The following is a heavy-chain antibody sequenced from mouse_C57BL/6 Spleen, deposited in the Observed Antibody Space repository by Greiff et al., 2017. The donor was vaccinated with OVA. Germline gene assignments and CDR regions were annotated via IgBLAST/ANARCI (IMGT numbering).Heavy chain of an antibody. Sequence: VQLQQSGPELVKPGASVKISCKASGYAFSSSWMNWVKQRPGKGLEWIGRIYPGDGDTNYNGKFKGKATLTADKSSSTAYMQLSSLTSEDSAVYFCAREHYGYGEDYYAMDYWGQGTSVTVSS. CDR2: IYPGDGDT. CDR1: GYAFSSSW. D-gene: IGHD2-2*01. J-gene: IGHJ4*01. V-gene: IGHV1-82*01. CDR3: AREHYGYGEDYYAMDY.